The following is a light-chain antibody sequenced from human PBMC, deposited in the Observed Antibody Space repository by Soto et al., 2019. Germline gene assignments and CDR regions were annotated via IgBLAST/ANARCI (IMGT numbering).Light chain of an antibody. CDR2: DAS. CDR1: QSVRSW. J-gene: IGKJ4*01. V-gene: IGKV1-5*01. CDR3: QQYDNYPLT. Sequence: DIQMTQSPSTLSASVGDRVTITCRASQSVRSWLAWYQQKPGRAPKFLIYDASSLESGVPSRFSGIGSETEFTLTISNLQPDDFETYYCQQYDNYPLTFGGGTKVEI.